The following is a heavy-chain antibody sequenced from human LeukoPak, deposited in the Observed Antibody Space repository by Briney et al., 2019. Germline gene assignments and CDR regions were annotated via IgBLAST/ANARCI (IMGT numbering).Heavy chain of an antibody. D-gene: IGHD3-3*01. CDR2: IKQDGSEK. CDR1: GFTFSSYW. Sequence: GGSLRLSCAASGFTFSSYWMSWVRQAPGKGLEWVANIKQDGSEKYYVDSVKGRFTISRDNAKNSMYLKMNSLRAEDTTVYYCATTTTPPYYDFWSSYPGPLDYWGQGTLVTVSS. V-gene: IGHV3-7*01. J-gene: IGHJ4*02. CDR3: ATTTTPPYYDFWSSYPGPLDY.